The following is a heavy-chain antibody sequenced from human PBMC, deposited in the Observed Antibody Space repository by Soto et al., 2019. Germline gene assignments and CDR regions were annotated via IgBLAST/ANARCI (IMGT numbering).Heavy chain of an antibody. CDR1: RFTFSRYS. CDR2: ISSSSSTI. CDR3: ARDPEWELLSRMDV. D-gene: IGHD1-26*01. Sequence: PGGSLRLSCAASRFTFSRYSLNWVRQAPGQGLEWVSYISSSSSTIYYADSVKGRFSISRDNAKNSLYLQMNSLRAEDTAVYYCARDPEWELLSRMDVWGQGT. V-gene: IGHV3-48*01. J-gene: IGHJ6*02.